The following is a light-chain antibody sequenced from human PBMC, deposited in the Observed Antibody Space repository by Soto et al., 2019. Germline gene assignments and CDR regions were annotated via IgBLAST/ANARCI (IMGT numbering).Light chain of an antibody. CDR1: QTLANY. CDR3: QQRSDSYT. Sequence: EVVLTQSPATLSLSPGERATLSCRASQTLANYLAWYQQRPGQAPRLLIYDASNRATGIPARFSGSGSGTDFTLTISSLEPEDYADYYCQQRSDSYTFGQGTTLEIK. CDR2: DAS. J-gene: IGKJ2*01. V-gene: IGKV3-11*01.